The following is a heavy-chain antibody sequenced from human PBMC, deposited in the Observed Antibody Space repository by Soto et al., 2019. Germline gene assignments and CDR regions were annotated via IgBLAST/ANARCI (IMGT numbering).Heavy chain of an antibody. CDR3: ARDQMVQLWLKGGTFDY. V-gene: IGHV6-1*01. D-gene: IGHD5-18*01. Sequence: PSQTLSLTCAISGDSVSSNSAAWNWIRQSPSRGLEWLGRTYYRSKWYNDYAVSVKSRITINPDTSKNQFSLQLNSVTPEDTAVYYCARDQMVQLWLKGGTFDYWGQGTLVTVSS. CDR1: GDSVSSNSAA. CDR2: TYYRSKWYN. J-gene: IGHJ4*02.